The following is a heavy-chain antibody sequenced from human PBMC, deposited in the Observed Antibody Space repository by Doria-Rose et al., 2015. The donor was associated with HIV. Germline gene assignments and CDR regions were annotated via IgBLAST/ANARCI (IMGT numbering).Heavy chain of an antibody. Sequence: QVQLQESGAGLVKPSETLSLTCAVFGGSFSGYYWSWIRQPPGEGLEWIGEINHSGSTSYKTSLKSRVTISLDTHRTLFSLKLSSVPAADTAVYYCARGLLRGGWNDVDYYYGMDVWGQGTTVTVSS. D-gene: IGHD1-1*01. CDR1: GGSFSGYY. J-gene: IGHJ6*02. CDR2: INHSGST. CDR3: ARGLLRGGWNDVDYYYGMDV. V-gene: IGHV4-34*01.